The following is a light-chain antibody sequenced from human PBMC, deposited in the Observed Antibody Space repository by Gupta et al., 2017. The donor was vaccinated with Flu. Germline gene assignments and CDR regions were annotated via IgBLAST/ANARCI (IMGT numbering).Light chain of an antibody. CDR3: SQYGAGGTLL. J-gene: IGLJ3*02. CDR2: EVK. Sequence: QSALTQPASLSGSPGESLTISCTGTNRDIGDSNHVSWYQQHPGKAPKLIIYEVKNRPSGLSARFSGSKSGNTDPLTIFGLQPEDEADYFCSQYGAGGTLLFGRGTKVTVL. V-gene: IGLV2-14*01. CDR1: NRDIGDSNH.